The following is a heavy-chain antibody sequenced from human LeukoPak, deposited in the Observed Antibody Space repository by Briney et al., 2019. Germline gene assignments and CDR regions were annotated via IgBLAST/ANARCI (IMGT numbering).Heavy chain of an antibody. CDR3: ARDRQQLVRGDYFDY. V-gene: IGHV4-39*07. D-gene: IGHD6-13*01. CDR2: VYYSGST. Sequence: SQTLSLTCTVSGGSISSSSYYWGWIRQPPGKGLEWIGSVYYSGSTYYNPSLKSRVTISVDTSKNQFSLKLSSVTAADTAVYYCARDRQQLVRGDYFDYWGQGTLVTVSS. J-gene: IGHJ4*02. CDR1: GGSISSSSYY.